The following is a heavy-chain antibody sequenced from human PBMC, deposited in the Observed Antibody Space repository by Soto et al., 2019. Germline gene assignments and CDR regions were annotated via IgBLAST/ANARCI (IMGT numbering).Heavy chain of an antibody. V-gene: IGHV5-51*01. Sequence: GESLKISCKGSGYSFTNFWIGWVRQMPGKGLEWMGIINPGDSNARYSPSFQGQVTSSADRSIITAYLQWSSLKASDTAIYYCARLLTNPLSDYYYGMDVWGLGTTVTVSS. CDR1: GYSFTNFW. CDR2: INPGDSNA. J-gene: IGHJ6*02. CDR3: ARLLTNPLSDYYYGMDV. D-gene: IGHD3-16*02.